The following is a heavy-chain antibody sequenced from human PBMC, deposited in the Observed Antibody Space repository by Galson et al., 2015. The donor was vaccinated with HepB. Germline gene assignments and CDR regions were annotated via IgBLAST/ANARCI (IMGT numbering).Heavy chain of an antibody. J-gene: IGHJ4*02. CDR3: ARAGGGFQYYFDY. Sequence: SLRLSCAASGFTFSSYAMHWVRQAPGKGLEWVAVISYDGSNKYYADSVKGRFTISRDNSKNTLYLQMNSLRAEDTAVYYCARAGGGFQYYFDYWGQGTLVTVSS. D-gene: IGHD3-16*01. V-gene: IGHV3-30-3*01. CDR1: GFTFSSYA. CDR2: ISYDGSNK.